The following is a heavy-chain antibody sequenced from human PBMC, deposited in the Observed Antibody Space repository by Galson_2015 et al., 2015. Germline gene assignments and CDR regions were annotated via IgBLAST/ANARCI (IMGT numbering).Heavy chain of an antibody. J-gene: IGHJ4*02. CDR3: ASAVWSGYRTGPDY. Sequence: SLRLSCAASGFTFSSYWMTWVRQAPGKGLEWVANIKQDGSEKYYVDSVKGRFTISRDNAKNSLYLQMNSLRDEDTAVYYCASAVWSGYRTGPDYWGQGTLVTVSS. D-gene: IGHD3-3*01. V-gene: IGHV3-7*02. CDR1: GFTFSSYW. CDR2: IKQDGSEK.